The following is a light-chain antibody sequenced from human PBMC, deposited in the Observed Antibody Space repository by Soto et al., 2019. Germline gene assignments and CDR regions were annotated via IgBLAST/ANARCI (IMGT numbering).Light chain of an antibody. Sequence: EIVLTQSPATLSLFPGERATLSCRASQSVGSYLAWYQQKPGQAPRLLIYDASKRATGTPDRFSGSGSGTDFTLTISSLEPEDFAVYYCQQRSDWLTFGGGTKVEMK. CDR3: QQRSDWLT. J-gene: IGKJ4*01. CDR1: QSVGSY. CDR2: DAS. V-gene: IGKV3-11*01.